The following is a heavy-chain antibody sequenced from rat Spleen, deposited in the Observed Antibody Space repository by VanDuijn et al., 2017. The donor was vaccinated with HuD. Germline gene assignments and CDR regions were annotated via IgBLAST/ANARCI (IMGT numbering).Heavy chain of an antibody. J-gene: IGHJ3*01. Sequence: QVQLKESGPGLVQSSQTLSLTCTVSGFSLTNYHVNWVRQPPGKGLEWMGGIWGDGSTNYNSALKSRLSISRDTSKSQVFLKMNSLQTEDTAIYFCTRSYGGYTSNWFPYWGQGTLVTVSS. CDR3: TRSYGGYTSNWFPY. CDR1: GFSLTNYH. D-gene: IGHD1-11*01. CDR2: IWGDGST. V-gene: IGHV2-1*01.